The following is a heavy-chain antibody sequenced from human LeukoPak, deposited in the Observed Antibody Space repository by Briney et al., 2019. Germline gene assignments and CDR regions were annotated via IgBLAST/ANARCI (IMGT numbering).Heavy chain of an antibody. Sequence: PSETLSLTCAVYGGSFSGYYWSWIRQPPGKGLEWIGEINHSGSTNYNPSLKSRVTISVDTSKNQFSLKLSSVTAADTAVYYCAGGRVAWILYYWGQGTLVTVSS. CDR1: GGSFSGYY. CDR2: INHSGST. J-gene: IGHJ4*02. D-gene: IGHD5-12*01. CDR3: AGGRVAWILYY. V-gene: IGHV4-34*01.